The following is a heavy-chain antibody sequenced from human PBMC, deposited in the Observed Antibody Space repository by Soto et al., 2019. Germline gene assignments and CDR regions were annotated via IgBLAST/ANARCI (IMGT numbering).Heavy chain of an antibody. CDR1: GGSISSYY. V-gene: IGHV4-59*01. D-gene: IGHD3-16*02. CDR2: IYYSGST. CDR3: ARVRYDYVWGSYRPYYFDY. J-gene: IGHJ4*02. Sequence: QVQLQESGPGLVKPSETLSLTCTVSGGSISSYYWSWIRQPPGKGLEWIGYIYYSGSTNYNPSLKSRVTISVDTSMHQCSRKLSSGTAADTAVYYCARVRYDYVWGSYRPYYFDYWGRGTLVTVST.